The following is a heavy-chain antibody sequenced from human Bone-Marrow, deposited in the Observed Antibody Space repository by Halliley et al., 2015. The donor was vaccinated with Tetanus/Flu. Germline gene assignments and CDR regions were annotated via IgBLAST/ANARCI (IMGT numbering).Heavy chain of an antibody. D-gene: IGHD1-26*01. V-gene: IGHV5-51*03. CDR1: GYTFTNNW. Sequence: VQLVQSGAEVKKPGESLTISCKTSGYTFTNNWIAWVRQMPGKGPEWMGIVYPRDSTTRYSPSFEGQVTISADKSITTAYLQWHSLEASDTAMYFCARVSSGTYYLLDHWGQGTLVTVSS. CDR2: VYPRDSTT. J-gene: IGHJ4*02. CDR3: ARVSSGTYYLLDH.